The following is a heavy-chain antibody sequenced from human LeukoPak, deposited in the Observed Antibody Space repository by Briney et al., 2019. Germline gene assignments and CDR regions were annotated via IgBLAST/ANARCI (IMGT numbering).Heavy chain of an antibody. J-gene: IGHJ4*02. CDR2: ISYDGSNK. D-gene: IGHD2-21*02. V-gene: IGHV3-30*04. CDR1: GFTFSSYA. Sequence: GGSLRLSCAASGFTFSSYAMHWVRQAPGKGLEWVAVISYDGSNKYYADSVKGRFTISRDNSKNTLYLQMNSLRAEDTAVYYCAKDDGFVVVTAIFDYWGQGTLVTVSS. CDR3: AKDDGFVVVTAIFDY.